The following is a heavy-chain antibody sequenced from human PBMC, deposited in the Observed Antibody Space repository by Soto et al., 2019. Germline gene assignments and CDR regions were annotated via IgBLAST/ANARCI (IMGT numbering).Heavy chain of an antibody. CDR2: ISADNGNT. Sequence: QVQLVPSGAEAKKPGASVKFSCKASGYTFTNLGISWLRQAPGQGLAWMGWISADNGNTNYAQNFQGRVTMNTDKSTSTADMGLRSVRADDTDVYYCARGGTPSDYWGQETRGTVSS. V-gene: IGHV1-18*01. D-gene: IGHD3-16*01. CDR3: ARGGTPSDY. J-gene: IGHJ4*02. CDR1: GYTFTNLG.